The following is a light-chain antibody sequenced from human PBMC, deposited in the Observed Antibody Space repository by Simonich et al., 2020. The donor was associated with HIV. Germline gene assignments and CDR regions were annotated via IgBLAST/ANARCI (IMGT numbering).Light chain of an antibody. V-gene: IGKV4-1*01. CDR2: WAS. Sequence: DIVMTQSPDSLAVSLGERATINCKSSQSVLYSSNNKNFLAWYQQKPGQPPKLLIYWASPRESGVPDRFSGSGSGPDFTLTISSLQAEDVAVYYCQQYYDTPYTFGQGTKLEI. J-gene: IGKJ2*01. CDR1: QSVLYSSNNKNF. CDR3: QQYYDTPYT.